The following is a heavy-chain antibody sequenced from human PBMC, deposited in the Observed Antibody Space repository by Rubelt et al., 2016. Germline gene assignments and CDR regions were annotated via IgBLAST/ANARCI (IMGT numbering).Heavy chain of an antibody. V-gene: IGHV4-39*07. CDR3: ARRPPDSGSYSNDAFDI. CDR2: IYYSGST. J-gene: IGHJ3*02. Sequence: QLQLQESGPGLVKPSETLSLTCTVSGGSISSSSYYWGWIRQPPGKGLEWIGSIYYSGSTYYNPSLKSRVTISVDMSKNQFSLKLSSVTAADTAIYYCARRPPDSGSYSNDAFDIWGQGTMVTVSA. D-gene: IGHD3-10*01. CDR1: GGSISSSSYY.